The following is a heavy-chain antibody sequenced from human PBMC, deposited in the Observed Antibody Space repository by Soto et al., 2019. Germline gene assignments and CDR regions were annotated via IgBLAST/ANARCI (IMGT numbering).Heavy chain of an antibody. CDR2: ISAYNGNT. V-gene: IGHV1-18*01. CDR3: ARGWGQPDVDYDFWSGYYA. J-gene: IGHJ4*02. CDR1: GYTFTSYD. D-gene: IGHD3-3*01. Sequence: QVQLVQSGAEVKKPGASVKVSCKASGYTFTSYDISWVRQAPGQGLEWMGWISAYNGNTNYAQKLQGRVTMTTDTSTSTAYMELRSLRSDDTAVYYCARGWGQPDVDYDFWSGYYAWGQGTLVTVSS.